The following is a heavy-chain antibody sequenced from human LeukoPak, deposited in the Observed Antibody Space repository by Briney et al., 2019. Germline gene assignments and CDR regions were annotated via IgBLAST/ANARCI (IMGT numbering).Heavy chain of an antibody. CDR1: GGTFSSYA. Sequence: SVKVSCKASGGTFSSYAISWVRQAPGKGLEWMGGIIPIFGTANYAQKFQGRVTITTDESTSTAYMELSSLRSEDTAVYYCARGIENLELGWFDYWGQGTLVTVSS. D-gene: IGHD1-7*01. CDR2: IIPIFGTA. V-gene: IGHV1-69*05. J-gene: IGHJ4*02. CDR3: ARGIENLELGWFDY.